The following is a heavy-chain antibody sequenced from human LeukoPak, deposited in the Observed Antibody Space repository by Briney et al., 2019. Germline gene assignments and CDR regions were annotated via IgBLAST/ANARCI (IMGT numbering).Heavy chain of an antibody. J-gene: IGHJ4*02. V-gene: IGHV3-21*01. D-gene: IGHD1-26*01. CDR3: ARESVVGATDSFDY. CDR2: ISSSSSYI. CDR1: GFTFSDFT. Sequence: GGSLRLSCAASGFTFSDFTMHWVRQAPGKGLEWVSSISSSSSYIYYADSVKGRFTISRDNAKNSLYLQMNSLRAEDTAVYYCARESVVGATDSFDYWGQGTLVTVSS.